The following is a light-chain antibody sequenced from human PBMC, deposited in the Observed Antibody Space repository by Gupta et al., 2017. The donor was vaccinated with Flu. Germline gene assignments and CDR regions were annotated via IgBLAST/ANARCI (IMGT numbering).Light chain of an antibody. CDR3: QQYDTYLAT. CDR2: MAS. V-gene: IGKV1-5*03. Sequence: SVGDRVTITCRASQSIRNWLAWYQQKPGKSPKLLIYMASNLESGVPSRFSGSGSGTEFTLTISSLQPDDFATYYCQQYDTYLATFGQGTKL. J-gene: IGKJ2*01. CDR1: QSIRNW.